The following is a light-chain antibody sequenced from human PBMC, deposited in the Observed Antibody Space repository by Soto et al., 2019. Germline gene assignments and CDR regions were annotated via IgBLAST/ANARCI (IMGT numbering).Light chain of an antibody. CDR2: DVS. CDR1: TSDVGCYNY. Sequence: QSALTQPASVSGSPGQSMTISCTGTTSDVGCYNYVSWYQQHAGKAPKLMISDVSNRPSGVSNRVSGSKSGDTASLTISGLQAEDEADYYCSSYTRSSTYVVFGGGTKLTVL. J-gene: IGLJ2*01. CDR3: SSYTRSSTYVV. V-gene: IGLV2-14*01.